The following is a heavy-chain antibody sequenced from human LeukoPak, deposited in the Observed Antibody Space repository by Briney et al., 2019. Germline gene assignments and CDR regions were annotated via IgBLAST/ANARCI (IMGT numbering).Heavy chain of an antibody. CDR1: GYSISSGYY. V-gene: IGHV4-38-2*02. Sequence: PSKTLSLTCTVSGYSISSGYYWGWIRQPPGKGLEWIGSIYHSGSTYYNPSLKSRVTISVDTSKNQFSLKLSSVTAADTAVYYCARGDRIAVAGTSYSQGWFDPWGQGTLVTVSS. CDR3: ARGDRIAVAGTSYSQGWFDP. CDR2: IYHSGST. D-gene: IGHD6-19*01. J-gene: IGHJ5*02.